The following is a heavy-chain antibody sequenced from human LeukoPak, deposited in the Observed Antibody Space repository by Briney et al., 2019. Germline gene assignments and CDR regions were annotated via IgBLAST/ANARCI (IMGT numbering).Heavy chain of an antibody. Sequence: GSLRLSCAASGFTFSSYVMSWVRQTPGKGLEWVSAISGSGGSAYYADSVKGRLTISRDNSKNTLYLQMNSLRAEDTAVYYCAKQTTEFQVLYGAYFDYWGQGTLVTVSS. CDR1: GFTFSSYV. J-gene: IGHJ4*02. D-gene: IGHD2-2*02. V-gene: IGHV3-23*01. CDR3: AKQTTEFQVLYGAYFDY. CDR2: ISGSGGSA.